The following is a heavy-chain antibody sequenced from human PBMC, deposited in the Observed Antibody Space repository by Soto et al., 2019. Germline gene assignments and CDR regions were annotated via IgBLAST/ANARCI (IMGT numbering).Heavy chain of an antibody. V-gene: IGHV3-7*01. Sequence: GGSLRLSCAASGFTFSDLWMTWVRQAPGKGLQWVANIKQDVSAKKYVDSVKGRFTISRDNAKSSLYLQLNSLRVEDTAVYYCTRNQVKADYWGQGTLVTVSS. CDR2: IKQDVSAK. D-gene: IGHD3-22*01. J-gene: IGHJ4*02. CDR3: TRNQVKADY. CDR1: GFTFSDLW.